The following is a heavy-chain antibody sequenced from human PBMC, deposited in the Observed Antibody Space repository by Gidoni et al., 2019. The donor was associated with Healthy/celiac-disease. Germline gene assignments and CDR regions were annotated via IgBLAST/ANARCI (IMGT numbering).Heavy chain of an antibody. CDR1: GFTFSRYA. CDR2: ISYDGSNK. Sequence: QVQLVESGGGVVQPGRSLRLSCAASGFTFSRYAMHWVRQAPGKGLEWVAVISYDGSNKYYADSVKGRFTISRDNSKNTLYLQMNSLRAEDTAVYYCARDRGVVVFGMDVWGQGTTVTVSS. V-gene: IGHV3-30-3*01. D-gene: IGHD2-15*01. J-gene: IGHJ6*02. CDR3: ARDRGVVVFGMDV.